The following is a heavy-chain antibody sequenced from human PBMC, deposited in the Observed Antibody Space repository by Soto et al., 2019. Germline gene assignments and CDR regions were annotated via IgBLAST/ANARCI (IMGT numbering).Heavy chain of an antibody. V-gene: IGHV4-59*01. CDR3: ARDLWGYCGTDCYPLDV. CDR2: MYNTGST. CDR1: GGPIIGYY. Sequence: SETLSLTCTVSGGPIIGYYWSWIRQPPGKGLEWIGYMYNTGSTVYNPSFKSRVTISVDTSKNQFSLKLNSVTAADTAVYYCARDLWGYCGTDCYPLDVWGQGTTVTVSS. D-gene: IGHD2-21*02. J-gene: IGHJ6*02.